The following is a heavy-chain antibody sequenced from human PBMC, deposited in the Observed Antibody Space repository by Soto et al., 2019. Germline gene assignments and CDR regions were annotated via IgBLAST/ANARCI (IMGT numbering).Heavy chain of an antibody. CDR3: ARHGDTGSLRTWFDL. D-gene: IGHD1-26*01. CDR1: GGSFSGYY. V-gene: IGHV4-34*01. J-gene: IGHJ5*02. CDR2: INHSGSS. Sequence: SETLSLTCAVYGGSFSGYYWSWIRQPPGKGLEWIGEINHSGSSDYNPSLKSRVTMSVDMSKNQFSLKINSVTAADTAMYFCARHGDTGSLRTWFDLWGQGTLVTVSS.